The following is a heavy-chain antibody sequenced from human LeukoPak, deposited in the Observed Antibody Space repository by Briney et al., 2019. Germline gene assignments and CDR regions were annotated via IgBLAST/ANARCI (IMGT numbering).Heavy chain of an antibody. CDR3: ARGGIAARLIDY. Sequence: SETLSLTCTVSGYSISSGYYWGWIRQPPGKGLEWIGSIYHSGSTYYNPSLKNRVTISVDTSKNQLSLKLSSVTAADTAVYYCARGGIAARLIDYWGQGTLVTVSS. V-gene: IGHV4-38-2*02. D-gene: IGHD6-6*01. CDR1: GYSISSGYY. CDR2: IYHSGST. J-gene: IGHJ4*02.